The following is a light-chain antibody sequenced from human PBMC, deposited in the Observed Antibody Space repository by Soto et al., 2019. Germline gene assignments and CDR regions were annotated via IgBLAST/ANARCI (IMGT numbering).Light chain of an antibody. V-gene: IGKV3-20*01. J-gene: IGKJ1*01. CDR2: GAS. Sequence: EIVLTQSPGTLSLSTGERATLSCRASQSVSSSYFAWYQQRFGQAPRLLIYGASSGATGIPDRFSGSGSGTDFTLTISRLEPEDFAVYYCQQYGSSSWTFGQGTKV. CDR1: QSVSSSY. CDR3: QQYGSSSWT.